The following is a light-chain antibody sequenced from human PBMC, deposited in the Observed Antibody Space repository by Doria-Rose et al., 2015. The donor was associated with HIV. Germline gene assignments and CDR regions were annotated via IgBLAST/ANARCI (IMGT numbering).Light chain of an antibody. CDR3: QSYDSRLSVYV. J-gene: IGLJ1*01. CDR2: GDT. CDR1: SSSNGAGFD. V-gene: IGLV1-40*02. Sequence: QSVVTQPPSVSGAPGQRVAISCTGSSSSNGAGFDVNWYQQFPGTAPQLLIHGDTNRPSGVPDRFSGSKSGTSASLAISGLRAEDEADYYCQSYDSRLSVYVFGTGTKVTVL.